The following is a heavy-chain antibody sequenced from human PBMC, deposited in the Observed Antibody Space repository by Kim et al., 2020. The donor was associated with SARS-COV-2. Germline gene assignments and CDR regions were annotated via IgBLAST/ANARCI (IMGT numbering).Heavy chain of an antibody. V-gene: IGHV3-21*01. CDR3: ARDPGLAASGTLY. CDR1: GFTFSNYD. D-gene: IGHD6-13*01. J-gene: IGHJ4*02. Sequence: GGSLRLSCAASGFTFSNYDMNWVRQAPGKGLEWVSSITSSGNYIYYADSVKGRFTISRDNANKSLYLLMNSLRAEDTAVYYCARDPGLAASGTLYWGQGT. CDR2: ITSSGNYI.